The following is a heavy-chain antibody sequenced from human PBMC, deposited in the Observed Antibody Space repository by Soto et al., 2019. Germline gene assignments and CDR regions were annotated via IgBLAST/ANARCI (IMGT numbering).Heavy chain of an antibody. CDR3: ARGTYSSSPGYYYYGMDV. V-gene: IGHV1-2*04. Sequence: GPVKVSCKASGYTFTGYYMHWVRQAPGQGLEWMGWINPNSGGTNYAQKFQGWVTMTRDTSISTAYMELSRLRSDDTAVYYCARGTYSSSPGYYYYGMDVWGQGTTVTVSS. J-gene: IGHJ6*02. CDR1: GYTFTGYY. D-gene: IGHD6-13*01. CDR2: INPNSGGT.